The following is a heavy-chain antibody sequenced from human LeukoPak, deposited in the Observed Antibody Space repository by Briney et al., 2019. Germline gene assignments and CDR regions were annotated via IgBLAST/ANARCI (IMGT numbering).Heavy chain of an antibody. CDR2: INPNSGGT. J-gene: IGHJ4*02. D-gene: IGHD6-13*01. Sequence: ASVKVSCKASGYTFTGYYMHWVRQAPGQGLEWMGWINPNSGGTNYAQKFQGRVTMTRDTSISTAYMELSRLRSDDTAVYYCARGFVNRWQQLGSYWGQGTLVTVSS. CDR3: ARGFVNRWQQLGSY. CDR1: GYTFTGYY. V-gene: IGHV1-2*02.